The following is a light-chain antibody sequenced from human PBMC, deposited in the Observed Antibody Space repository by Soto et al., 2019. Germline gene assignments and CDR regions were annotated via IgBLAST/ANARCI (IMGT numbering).Light chain of an antibody. Sequence: DIQMTQSPSTLSSSFGDRVTITCRASQSMSRWLAWYQQKPGKAPKLLIYDASTLESGVPSRFSGSGSGTDFTLTISRLEPEDFAVYYCQQYGSSFGQGTKVDIK. CDR2: DAS. CDR1: QSMSRW. V-gene: IGKV1-5*01. J-gene: IGKJ1*01. CDR3: QQYGSS.